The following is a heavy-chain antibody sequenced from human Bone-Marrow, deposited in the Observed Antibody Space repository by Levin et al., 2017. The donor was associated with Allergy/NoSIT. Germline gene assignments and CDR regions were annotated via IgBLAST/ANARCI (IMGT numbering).Heavy chain of an antibody. CDR3: ATGFYSNYWYAAAY. Sequence: SVKVSCKASGGSFNTFAFSWVRQAPGQGLEWMGGIMPAFGTPNYAQKFQGRVTVTADESTYTAHMEFNSLRSEDTAIYYCATGFYSNYWYAAAYWGQGTLVTVSS. J-gene: IGHJ4*02. V-gene: IGHV1-69*13. CDR1: GGSFNTFA. CDR2: IMPAFGTP. D-gene: IGHD4-11*01.